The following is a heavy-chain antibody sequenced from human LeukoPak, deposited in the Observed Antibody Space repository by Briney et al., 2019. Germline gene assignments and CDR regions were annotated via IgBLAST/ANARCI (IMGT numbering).Heavy chain of an antibody. CDR2: IYSGGST. J-gene: IGHJ6*03. D-gene: IGHD6-6*01. Sequence: GGSLRLSCAASGFTVSSSYMSWVRQAPGKGLEWVSLIYSGGSTYYADSVKGRFTISRDNSKNTLYLQMNSLRAEDTAVYYCAKDIAASSSYYYYLDVWGKGTTVTISS. V-gene: IGHV3-53*05. CDR1: GFTVSSSY. CDR3: AKDIAASSSYYYYLDV.